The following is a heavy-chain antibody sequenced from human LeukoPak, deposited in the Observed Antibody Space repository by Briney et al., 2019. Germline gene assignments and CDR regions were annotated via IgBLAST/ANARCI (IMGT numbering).Heavy chain of an antibody. V-gene: IGHV1-18*01. J-gene: IGHJ4*02. CDR1: GYSFLDYG. D-gene: IGHD3-10*01. CDR2: ISGDSYDT. Sequence: ASVKVSCKASGYSFLDYGINWVRQAPGQGLEWMGWISGDSYDTKYEQKLHGRVTMTTDTSTSTAYMELRSLRSDDTAVYYCARNRTGTFDLGGQGTLVTVSA. CDR3: ARNRTGTFDL.